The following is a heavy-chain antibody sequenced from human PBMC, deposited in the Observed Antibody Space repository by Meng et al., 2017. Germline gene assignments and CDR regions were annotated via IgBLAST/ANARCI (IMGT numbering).Heavy chain of an antibody. CDR1: GGSFSGYY. CDR2: INHSGST. V-gene: IGHV4-34*01. Sequence: QVQLQRWGAGLLKPSETLSLTCAVYGGSFSGYYWSWIRQPPGKGLEWIGEINHSGSTNYNPSLKSRVTISVDTSKNQFSLKLSSVTAADTAVYYCARGRWRGNRFDPWGQGTLVTVSS. D-gene: IGHD3-10*01. CDR3: ARGRWRGNRFDP. J-gene: IGHJ5*02.